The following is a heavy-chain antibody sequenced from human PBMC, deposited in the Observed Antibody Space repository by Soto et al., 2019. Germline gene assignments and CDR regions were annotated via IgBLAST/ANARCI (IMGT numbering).Heavy chain of an antibody. V-gene: IGHV3-23*01. CDR3: AKDLTTGSYYYYYMDV. Sequence: EVQLLESGGGLVQPGGSLRLSCAASGFTFSSYAMSWVRRAPGKGLEWVSAISGSGGSTYYADSVKGRFTISRDNSKNTLYLQMNSLRAEDTAVYYCAKDLTTGSYYYYYMDVWGKGTTVTVSS. CDR2: ISGSGGST. D-gene: IGHD4-4*01. J-gene: IGHJ6*03. CDR1: GFTFSSYA.